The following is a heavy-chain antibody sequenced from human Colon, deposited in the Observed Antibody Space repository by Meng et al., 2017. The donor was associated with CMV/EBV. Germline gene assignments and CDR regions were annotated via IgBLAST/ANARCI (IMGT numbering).Heavy chain of an antibody. CDR2: INTANGDT. Sequence: SCTASGYIFPHNYIHWVRQAPGQRLEWMGWINTANGDTKYSQNLQATVTLTRDTSASTAYMELSSLRSEDTAVYYCARGQGTSWFDYWGQGTLVTVSS. D-gene: IGHD2-2*01. CDR3: ARGQGTSWFDY. CDR1: GYIFPHNY. V-gene: IGHV1-3*04. J-gene: IGHJ5*01.